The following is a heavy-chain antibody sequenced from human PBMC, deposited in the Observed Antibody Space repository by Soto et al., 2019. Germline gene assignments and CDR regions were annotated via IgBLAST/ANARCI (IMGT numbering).Heavy chain of an antibody. D-gene: IGHD2-8*02. CDR3: AREYWGH. J-gene: IGHJ1*01. CDR2: ISRGSGYI. Sequence: GGSLRLSCVASGFAFSNYSMHWVRQTPGKGLEWVSSISRGSGYIYYADAVKGRFTISRDNGKNALFLQMNSLRAEDMALYYSAREYWGHWGQGTLVTVSS. CDR1: GFAFSNYS. V-gene: IGHV3-21*01.